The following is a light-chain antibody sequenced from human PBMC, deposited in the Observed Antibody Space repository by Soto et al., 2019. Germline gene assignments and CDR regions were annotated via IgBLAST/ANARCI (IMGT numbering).Light chain of an antibody. Sequence: DIQMTQSPSTLSASVGDRVAITCRASQSISSRLAWYQQKPGKAPKLLIYDASTLESGVPSRFSSSGSGTECTLTIRSLQPDDFATYRVQQCPRYRLTFGGGT. V-gene: IGKV1-5*01. CDR3: QQCPRYRLT. CDR2: DAS. J-gene: IGKJ4*01. CDR1: QSISSR.